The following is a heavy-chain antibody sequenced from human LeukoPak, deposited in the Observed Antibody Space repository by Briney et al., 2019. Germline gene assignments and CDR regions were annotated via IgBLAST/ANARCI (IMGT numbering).Heavy chain of an antibody. CDR2: ISGSGGST. Sequence: PGGSLRLSCAASGFTFSSYAMSWVRQAPGKGLEWVSAISGSGGSTYYADSVKGRFTISRDNSKNTLYLQMNSLRAEDTAVYYCAKDDRYCSSTNCYFVYWGQGTLVTVSS. D-gene: IGHD2-2*01. J-gene: IGHJ4*02. V-gene: IGHV3-23*01. CDR3: AKDDRYCSSTNCYFVY. CDR1: GFTFSSYA.